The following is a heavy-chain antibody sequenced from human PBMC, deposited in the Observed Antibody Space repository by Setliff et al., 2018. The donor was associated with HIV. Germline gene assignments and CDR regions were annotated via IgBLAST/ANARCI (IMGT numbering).Heavy chain of an antibody. CDR2: IYTSGNT. J-gene: IGHJ4*02. V-gene: IGHV4-61*02. D-gene: IGHD3-10*01. CDR3: ARSIYGSGTYPLDI. CDR1: GGSIASGAYY. Sequence: SETLSLTCTVSGGSIASGAYYWSWIRQPAGKGLEWIGRIYTSGNTNYNPSLNGRVIMSIDTSKNQFSLKLNSVTAADTAVYYCARSIYGSGTYPLDIWGQGILVTVSS.